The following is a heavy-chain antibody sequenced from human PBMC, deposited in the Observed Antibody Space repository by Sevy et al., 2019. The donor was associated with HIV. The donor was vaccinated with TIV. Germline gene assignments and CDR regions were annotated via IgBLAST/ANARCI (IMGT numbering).Heavy chain of an antibody. V-gene: IGHV3-30*02. D-gene: IGHD2-21*01. CDR2: IRNDGSTN. J-gene: IGHJ2*01. Sequence: GGSLRLSCAASGFNFSASGMHWVRQTPGKGLEWVTFIRNDGSTNYYADSVKGRFTISRDNSKNTLYLQLNTVRSEDTAVYYCSRDFRTFKSGVIITNWFFDLWGRDTLVTVSS. CDR1: GFNFSASG. CDR3: SRDFRTFKSGVIITNWFFDL.